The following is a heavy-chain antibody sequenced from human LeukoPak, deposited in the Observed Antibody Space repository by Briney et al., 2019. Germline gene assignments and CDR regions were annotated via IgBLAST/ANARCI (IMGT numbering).Heavy chain of an antibody. V-gene: IGHV4-39*07. CDR3: ARDSVVVTATPFDY. CDR1: GGSISSSSYY. Sequence: SETLSLTCTVSGGSISSSSYYWGWIRQPPGKGLEWIGSIYYSGSTYYNPSLKSRVTRSVDTSKNQFSLKLSSVTAADTAVYYCARDSVVVTATPFDYWGQGTLVTVSS. D-gene: IGHD2-21*02. CDR2: IYYSGST. J-gene: IGHJ4*02.